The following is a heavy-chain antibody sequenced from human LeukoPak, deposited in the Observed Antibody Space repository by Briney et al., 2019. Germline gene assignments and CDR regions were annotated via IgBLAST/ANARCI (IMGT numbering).Heavy chain of an antibody. CDR3: CFADYGDF. D-gene: IGHD4-17*01. Sequence: PGESLRLSCAASGFSFSDTYMSWVRKAPGKGQDRNGRIKNKDEGGTIHYAPPVKERFTISRDDSRNTAYLQINNMSTEDTGVYYICFADYGDFWGQGTLVTVSS. CDR2: IKNKDEGGTI. J-gene: IGHJ4*02. CDR1: GFSFSDTY. V-gene: IGHV3-15*05.